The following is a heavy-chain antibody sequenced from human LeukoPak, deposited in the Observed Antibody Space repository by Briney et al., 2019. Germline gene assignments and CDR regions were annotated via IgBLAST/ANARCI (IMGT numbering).Heavy chain of an antibody. CDR2: ISSSSSTI. V-gene: IGHV3-48*04. J-gene: IGHJ4*02. CDR3: ARVFEYFDRLFDY. Sequence: GGSLRLSCAASGFTFSSYSMNWVRQAPGKGLEWVSYISSSSSTIYYADSVKGRFTISRDNAKNSLYLQMNSLRAEDTAVYYCARVFEYFDRLFDYWGQGTLVTVSS. D-gene: IGHD3-9*01. CDR1: GFTFSSYS.